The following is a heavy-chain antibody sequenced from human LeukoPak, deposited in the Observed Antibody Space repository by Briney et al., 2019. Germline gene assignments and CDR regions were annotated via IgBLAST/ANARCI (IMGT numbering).Heavy chain of an antibody. CDR3: ARHGPLYDIWSAQFYFDY. Sequence: PSETLSLTCTVSGVSISTFYWSWIRQRPGKGLEWIGYIYYSGTTNYNPSLKSRVTISVDMSKSQFSLNLSSVTAADTALYYCARHGPLYDIWSAQFYFDYWGQGTLVAVSS. V-gene: IGHV4-59*08. J-gene: IGHJ4*02. D-gene: IGHD3-3*01. CDR2: IYYSGTT. CDR1: GVSISTFY.